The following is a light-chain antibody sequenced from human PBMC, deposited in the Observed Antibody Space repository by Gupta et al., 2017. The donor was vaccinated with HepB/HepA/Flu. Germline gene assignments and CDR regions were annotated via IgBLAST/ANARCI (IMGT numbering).Light chain of an antibody. Sequence: SALPQPAPVSGSPGPSITISCTGTSSDVGTYNLVSWYQKYPGKVPKIMFYMVNRRPSVFAGCFSASKSGNTASLTISVLEAEDEADYYCCSVGDGGTLVFGGGTKLTVL. V-gene: IGLV2-23*02. J-gene: IGLJ3*02. CDR1: SSDVGTYNL. CDR3: CSVGDGGTLV. CDR2: MVN.